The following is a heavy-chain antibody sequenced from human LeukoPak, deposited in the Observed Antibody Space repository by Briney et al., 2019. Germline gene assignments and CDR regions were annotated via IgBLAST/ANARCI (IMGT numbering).Heavy chain of an antibody. D-gene: IGHD3-10*01. CDR2: IYYSGST. V-gene: IGHV4-39*01. CDR1: GGSISSSSYY. J-gene: IGHJ4*02. CDR3: ARQGWFGELLSPLDY. Sequence: PSETLSLTCVVSGGSISSSSYYWGWIRQPPGKGLEWIGSIYYSGSTYYNPSLKSRVTISVDTSKNQFSLKLSSVTASDTAVYYCARQGWFGELLSPLDYWGQGTLVTVSS.